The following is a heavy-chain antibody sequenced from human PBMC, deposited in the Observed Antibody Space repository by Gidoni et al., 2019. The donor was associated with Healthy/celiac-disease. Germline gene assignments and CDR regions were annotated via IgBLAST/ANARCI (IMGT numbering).Heavy chain of an antibody. CDR3: ARGPTGSSWRFDY. CDR1: GYTFTSSY. J-gene: IGHJ4*02. D-gene: IGHD6-13*01. CDR2: INPSGGST. V-gene: IGHV1-46*01. Sequence: QVQLVQSGAAVKKPGASVTVSCKASGYTFTSSYMHWVRQDPGQGLEWMGIINPSGGSTSYAQKFQGMVTMTRDTSTSTVYIELSSLRSEDTAVYYCARGPTGSSWRFDYWGQGTLVTVSS.